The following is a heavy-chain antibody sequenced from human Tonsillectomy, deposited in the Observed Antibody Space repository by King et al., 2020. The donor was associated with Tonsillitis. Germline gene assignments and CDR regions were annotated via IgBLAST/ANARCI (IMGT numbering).Heavy chain of an antibody. J-gene: IGHJ4*02. CDR1: GFTFSSYT. D-gene: IGHD3-22*01. CDR3: AGLAMRSSALFY. V-gene: IGHV3-21*01. Sequence: EVQLVESGGGLVKPGGSLRLSCAASGFTFSSYTMNWVRQAPGKGLEWVSSISSSSSYIYYADSVKGRFTISRDNAKNSLFLQMNSLRAEDTAVYYCAGLAMRSSALFYWGQGTLVTVSS. CDR2: ISSSSSYI.